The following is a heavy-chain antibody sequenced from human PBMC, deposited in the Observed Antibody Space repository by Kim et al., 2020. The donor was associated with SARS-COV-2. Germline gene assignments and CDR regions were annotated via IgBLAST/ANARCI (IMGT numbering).Heavy chain of an antibody. CDR1: GFTFSSYA. Sequence: GGSLRLSCAASGFTFSSYAMHWVRQAPGKGLEWVAVISYDGSNKYYADSVKGRFTISRDNSKNTLYLQMNSLRAEDTAVYYCARDRLVGANKGDYYYYYG. D-gene: IGHD1-26*01. CDR3: ARDRLVGANKGDYYYYYG. CDR2: ISYDGSNK. V-gene: IGHV3-30*04. J-gene: IGHJ6*01.